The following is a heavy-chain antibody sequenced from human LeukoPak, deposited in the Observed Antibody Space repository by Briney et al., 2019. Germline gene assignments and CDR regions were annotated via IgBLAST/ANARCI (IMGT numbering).Heavy chain of an antibody. CDR3: IGGASGSLAH. CDR1: RASISDNY. Sequence: PSETLSLTCTVSRASISDNYWSWSRQPAGKALEWIGRTYTSGDTNYNPSLKSRASVSVDTSKNQFYLSLRYVTAADKAVYCTIGGASGSLAHWGPGTLVTVSS. J-gene: IGHJ4*02. D-gene: IGHD6-13*01. V-gene: IGHV4-4*07. CDR2: TYTSGDT.